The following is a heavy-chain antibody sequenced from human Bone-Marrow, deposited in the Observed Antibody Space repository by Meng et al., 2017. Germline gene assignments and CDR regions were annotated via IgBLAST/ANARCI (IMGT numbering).Heavy chain of an antibody. D-gene: IGHD5-12*01. CDR1: GGTFSSYA. Sequence: SVKVSCKASGGTFSSYAISWVRQAPGQGLEWMGGIIPIFGTANYAQKFQGRVTITADKSTSTAYMELSSLRSEDTAVYYCARSLRGYSGYDYNAFDIWGQGTMVTVSS. CDR2: IIPIFGTA. CDR3: ARSLRGYSGYDYNAFDI. V-gene: IGHV1-69*06. J-gene: IGHJ3*02.